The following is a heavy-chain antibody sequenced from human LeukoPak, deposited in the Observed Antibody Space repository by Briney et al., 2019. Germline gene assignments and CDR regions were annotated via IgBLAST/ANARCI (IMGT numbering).Heavy chain of an antibody. J-gene: IGHJ3*02. V-gene: IGHV4-59*01. D-gene: IGHD3-9*01. CDR1: GGSISSYY. CDR2: IYYSGST. Sequence: SETLSLTCTVSGGSISSYYWSWIRQPPGKGREWIGYIYYSGSTNYNPSLKGRVTISVDTSKNQFSLKLSSVTAADTAVYYCAREIPDWDDAFDIWGQGTMVTVSS. CDR3: AREIPDWDDAFDI.